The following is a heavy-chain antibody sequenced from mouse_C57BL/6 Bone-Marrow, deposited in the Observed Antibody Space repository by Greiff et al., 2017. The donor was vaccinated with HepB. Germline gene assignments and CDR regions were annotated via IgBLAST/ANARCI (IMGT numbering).Heavy chain of an antibody. CDR2: IYPSDSET. CDR3: AIYYYGSSPYFDV. Sequence: QVQLKQSGAELVRPGSSVKLSCKASGYTFTSYWMDWVKQRPGQGLEWIGNIYPSDSETHYNQKFKDKATLTVDKSSSTAYMQLSSLTSEDSAVYYCAIYYYGSSPYFDVWGTGTTVTVSS. D-gene: IGHD1-1*01. J-gene: IGHJ1*03. CDR1: GYTFTSYW. V-gene: IGHV1-61*01.